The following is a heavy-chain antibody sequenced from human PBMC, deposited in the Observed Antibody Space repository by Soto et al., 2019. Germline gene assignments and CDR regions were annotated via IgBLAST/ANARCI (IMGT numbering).Heavy chain of an antibody. Sequence: QVQLQQWGAGLLKPSETLSLTCAVYGGSFSGYYWSWIRQPPGQGLEWIGEINHSGSTNYNPSLKSRVTISVDTSKNKFSLKLTSVTAADTAVYYCARRRIITVVRGDYDFWGQGTLVTVSS. CDR3: ARRRIITVVRGDYDF. J-gene: IGHJ4*02. CDR1: GGSFSGYY. D-gene: IGHD3-10*01. V-gene: IGHV4-34*01. CDR2: INHSGST.